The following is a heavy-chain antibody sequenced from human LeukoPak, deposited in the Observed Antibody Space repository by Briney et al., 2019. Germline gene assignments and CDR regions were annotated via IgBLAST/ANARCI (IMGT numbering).Heavy chain of an antibody. CDR3: ARAQHRGWGFDY. D-gene: IGHD1-26*01. J-gene: IGHJ4*02. CDR1: GFTFSSYA. Sequence: GGSLRLSCATSGFTFSSYAMHWVRQAPGKGLEWVAVILYDGSNEYYADSVKGRFVISRDTSQNTLHLQMNSLRADDTAVYYCARAQHRGWGFDYWGPGTLVTVSS. V-gene: IGHV3-30*09. CDR2: ILYDGSNE.